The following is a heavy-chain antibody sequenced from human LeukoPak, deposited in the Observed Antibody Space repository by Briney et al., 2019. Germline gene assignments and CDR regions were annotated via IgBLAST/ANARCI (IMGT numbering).Heavy chain of an antibody. D-gene: IGHD5-18*01. CDR1: GLTFDDYA. J-gene: IGHJ4*02. CDR2: ISWNSGSI. Sequence: GRSLRLSCAAPGLTFDDYAMHWVRQAPGKGLEWVSGISWNSGSIGYADSVKGRFTISRDNAKNSLYLQMNSLRAEDMALYYCAKGGRGYSYGLTPFDYWGQGTLVTVSS. V-gene: IGHV3-9*03. CDR3: AKGGRGYSYGLTPFDY.